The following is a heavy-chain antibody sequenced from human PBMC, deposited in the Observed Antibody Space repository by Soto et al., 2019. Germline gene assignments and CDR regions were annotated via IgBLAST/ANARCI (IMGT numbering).Heavy chain of an antibody. CDR1: YGNISNVGCH. J-gene: IGHJ4*02. V-gene: IGHV4-31*03. CDR2: IYYSGST. CDR3: AIGRNLRYYDSSGNNDFDY. Sequence: TVFYGNISNVGCHRIRKRQNPGKGLEWIGYIYYSGSTYYNPSLKSRVTISVDTSKNQFSLKLSSVTAADTAVYYCAIGRNLRYYDSSGNNDFDYWGQGTLVTVSS. D-gene: IGHD3-22*01.